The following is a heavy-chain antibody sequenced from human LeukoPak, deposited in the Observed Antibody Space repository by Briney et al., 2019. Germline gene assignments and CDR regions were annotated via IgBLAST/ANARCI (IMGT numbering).Heavy chain of an antibody. D-gene: IGHD2-15*01. CDR2: IIPIVGIA. V-gene: IGHV1-69*04. J-gene: IGHJ5*02. CDR3: ARDLCSGGNCFPTDWFDP. Sequence: SVKVSCKASGGTISTHAFSWVRQAPGQGLEWIGRIIPIVGIANYAQKFQGRVTITADKSTSTTYMELSSLRSEDTAVYYCARDLCSGGNCFPTDWFDPWGQGTLVTVSS. CDR1: GGTISTHA.